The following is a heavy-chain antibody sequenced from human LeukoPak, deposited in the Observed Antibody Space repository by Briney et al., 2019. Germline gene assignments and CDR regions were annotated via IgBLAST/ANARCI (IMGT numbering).Heavy chain of an antibody. CDR1: GYWFTSYW. CDR3: ARLSAVPGGEFDY. Sequence: GESLKISCKGSGYWFTSYWIGWVRQMPGKGLEWMGIIYPGDSDTRVSPSLQGQVTISADKSISTAYLQWSSLKASDTAMYYCARLSAVPGGEFDYWGQGTLVTVSS. J-gene: IGHJ4*02. CDR2: IYPGDSDT. D-gene: IGHD6-19*01. V-gene: IGHV5-51*01.